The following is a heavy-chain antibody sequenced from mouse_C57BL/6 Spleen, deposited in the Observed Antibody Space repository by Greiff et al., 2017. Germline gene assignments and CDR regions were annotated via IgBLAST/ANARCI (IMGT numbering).Heavy chain of an antibody. Sequence: QVQLQQPGAELVKPGASVKLSCKASGYTFTSYWMHWVKQRPGQGLEWIGMIHPNSGSTNYNEKFKSKATLTVDKSSSTAYMQLSSLTSEDSAVYYCARGGYYGSLYYAMDYWGQGTSVTVSS. CDR3: ARGGYYGSLYYAMDY. CDR2: IHPNSGST. J-gene: IGHJ4*01. CDR1: GYTFTSYW. D-gene: IGHD1-1*01. V-gene: IGHV1-64*01.